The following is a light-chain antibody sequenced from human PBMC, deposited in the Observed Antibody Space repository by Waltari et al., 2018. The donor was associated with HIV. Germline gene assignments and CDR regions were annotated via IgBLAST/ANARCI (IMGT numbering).Light chain of an antibody. Sequence: QSVLTQPPSASGTPGQRVTISCSESSSNIRSNTVSWYQQLPGTAPKLLIYSNDQRPSGVPDRFSGSKSGTSASLAISGLQSEDEADYYCAAWDDSLNGWVFGGGTKLTVL. CDR3: AAWDDSLNGWV. CDR1: SSNIRSNT. V-gene: IGLV1-44*01. J-gene: IGLJ3*02. CDR2: SND.